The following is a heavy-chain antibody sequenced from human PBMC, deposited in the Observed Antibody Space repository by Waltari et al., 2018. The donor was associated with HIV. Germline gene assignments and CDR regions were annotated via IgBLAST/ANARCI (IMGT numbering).Heavy chain of an antibody. J-gene: IGHJ4*02. CDR2: IKSKPDGWPA. V-gene: IGHV3-15*01. D-gene: IGHD6-13*01. Sequence: EVQLVEFGGGLVKPGGSLRRSCAASGFTFSNAWMSWVRQAPGKGLEWVGRIKSKPDGWPADYAAPGKGRFTISRDDSKITLELQMSSLKTEDTGVYYCTTDLRSSSRYYLDYGGQGTLVTVSS. CDR1: GFTFSNAW. CDR3: TTDLRSSSRYYLDY.